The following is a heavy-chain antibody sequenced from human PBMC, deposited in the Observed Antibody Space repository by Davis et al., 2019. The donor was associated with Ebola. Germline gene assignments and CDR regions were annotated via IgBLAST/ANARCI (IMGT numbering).Heavy chain of an antibody. V-gene: IGHV4-59*08. Sequence: MPSETLSLTCTVSGGSISNYYWSWIRQPPGKGLEWIGYIYYSGSTNYNPSLKSRVTISVDTSKNQFSLKLSSVTAADTAVYYCARLALGYYYGMDVWGQGTTVTVS. J-gene: IGHJ6*02. CDR1: GGSISNYY. CDR2: IYYSGST. D-gene: IGHD7-27*01. CDR3: ARLALGYYYGMDV.